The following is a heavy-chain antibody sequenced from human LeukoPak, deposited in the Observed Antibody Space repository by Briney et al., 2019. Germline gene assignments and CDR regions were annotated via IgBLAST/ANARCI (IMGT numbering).Heavy chain of an antibody. CDR1: GFTFSSYA. CDR3: ARCSTSCYIFDY. J-gene: IGHJ4*02. CDR2: ISGSGGST. Sequence: GGSLRLSCAASGFTFSSYAMSWVRQPPGKGLEWVSAISGSGGSTYYADSVKGRFTISRDNSKNTLYLQMNSLRAEDTAVYYCARCSTSCYIFDYWGQGTLVTVSS. V-gene: IGHV3-23*01. D-gene: IGHD2-2*02.